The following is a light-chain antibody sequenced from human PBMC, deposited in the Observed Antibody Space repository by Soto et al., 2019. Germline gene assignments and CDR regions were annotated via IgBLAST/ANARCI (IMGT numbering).Light chain of an antibody. J-gene: IGKJ4*01. Sequence: DILMTKSPASLAVSLGARATINCKSSRSFLDSSINKNCLAWYQQKSGQPPHLLIQSASSRESGVPDRFSGSGSGTDFTLTINSVQAEDVAVYYCQQYYSAPLTFGGGTKVDIK. V-gene: IGKV4-1*01. CDR1: RSFLDSSINKNC. CDR3: QQYYSAPLT. CDR2: SAS.